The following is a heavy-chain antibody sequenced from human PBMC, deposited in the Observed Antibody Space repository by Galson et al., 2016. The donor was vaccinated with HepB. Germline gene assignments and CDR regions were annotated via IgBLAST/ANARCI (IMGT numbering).Heavy chain of an antibody. CDR2: IDDSGST. J-gene: IGHJ4*02. V-gene: IGHV4-59*01. CDR3: AREYSYGFRY. D-gene: IGHD5-18*01. CDR1: GGSINTYT. Sequence: SETLSLTCTVSGGSINTYTWSWIRQPPGKGLEWMGSIDDSGSTNDTPSLKSRLTLSIDTSKKQLSLKLSSVTAADTAVYYCAREYSYGFRYWGQGALVTVSS.